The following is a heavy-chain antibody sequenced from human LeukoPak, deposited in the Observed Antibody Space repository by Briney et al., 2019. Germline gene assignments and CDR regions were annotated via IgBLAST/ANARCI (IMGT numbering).Heavy chain of an antibody. CDR2: IRVSGGST. J-gene: IGHJ4*02. V-gene: IGHV3-23*01. Sequence: GSLRLSCAASGFTFSTYAMTWVLQDPGRGLEWVSSIRVSGGSTYYADSVKGRFTISRDNSNTTLYLQMNTLRGEDTALYYCARGYVQPDNWGQGTLVTVSS. CDR1: GFTFSTYA. CDR3: ARGYVQPDN. D-gene: IGHD3-16*01.